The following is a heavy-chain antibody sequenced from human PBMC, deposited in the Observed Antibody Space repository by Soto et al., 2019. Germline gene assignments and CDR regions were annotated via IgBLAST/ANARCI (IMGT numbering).Heavy chain of an antibody. J-gene: IGHJ3*02. CDR2: ISGSGGST. V-gene: IGHV3-23*01. CDR1: GFTFSSYA. D-gene: IGHD2-15*01. CDR3: AKDPYCSGGSCYEEAFDI. Sequence: GGSLRLSCAASGFTFSSYAMSWVRQAPGKGLEWVSAISGSGGSTYYADAVKGRFTISRDNSKNTLYLQMNSLRAEDTAVYYCAKDPYCSGGSCYEEAFDIWGQGTMVTVSS.